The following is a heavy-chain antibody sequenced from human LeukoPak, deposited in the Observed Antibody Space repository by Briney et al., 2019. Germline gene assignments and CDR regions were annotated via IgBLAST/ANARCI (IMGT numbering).Heavy chain of an antibody. CDR2: IGTYSSYI. CDR1: GFTLSSYN. D-gene: IGHD2-8*01. V-gene: IGHV3-21*01. J-gene: IGHJ5*01. CDR3: VREDVSYYDS. Sequence: PGRSLRLSCAASGFTLSSYNMVWVRQAPGKGLEWVSSIGTYSSYIYYADSVKGRFSISRDNAKNSLFLQMNSLRAEDTALYYCVREDVSYYDSWGQGTLVTVSS.